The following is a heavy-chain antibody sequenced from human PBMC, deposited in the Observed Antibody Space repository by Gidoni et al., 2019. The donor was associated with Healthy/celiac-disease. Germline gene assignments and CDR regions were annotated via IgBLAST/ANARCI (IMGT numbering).Heavy chain of an antibody. D-gene: IGHD2-15*01. V-gene: IGHV3-21*01. CDR1: GFTFSSYS. CDR3: ARVAATVPIDP. J-gene: IGHJ5*02. CDR2: ISSSRSYI. Sequence: EVQLVESGVGLVKPGGSLRLSCAASGFTFSSYSMNWVRQAPGKGLEWVSYISSSRSYIYYADSVKGRFTISRDNAKNSLYLQMNSLRAEDTAVYYCARVAATVPIDPWGQGTLVTVSS.